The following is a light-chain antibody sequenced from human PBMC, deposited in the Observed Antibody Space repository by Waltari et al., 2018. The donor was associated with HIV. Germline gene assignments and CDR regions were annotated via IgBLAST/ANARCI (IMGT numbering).Light chain of an antibody. CDR1: NIGSKS. J-gene: IGLJ3*02. V-gene: IGLV3-21*04. CDR2: DDS. Sequence: SYVLTQPPSVSVAPGKTARTTCGGNNIGSKSVHWYQQKPGQAPVLVIYDDSGRPSWIPVRLSGSNSRQTATLTISGVEDGNEADYCCQVWDSSSDHPRVFGGGTKLTVL. CDR3: QVWDSSSDHPRV.